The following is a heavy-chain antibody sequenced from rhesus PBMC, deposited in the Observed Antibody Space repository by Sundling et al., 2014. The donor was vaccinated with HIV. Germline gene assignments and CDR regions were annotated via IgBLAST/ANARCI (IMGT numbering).Heavy chain of an antibody. CDR1: GVSISSNY. D-gene: IGHD6-19*01. V-gene: IGHV4-169*02. Sequence: QVQLQESGPGLVKPSETLSLTCAVSGVSISSNYWTWIRQAPGKGLEWIGYIYGSGSSTNYNPSLKSRVTLSVDTSKNHFSLKLSSVTAADTAVYYCAREGAYGGRSFDSWGQGVLVTVSS. CDR3: AREGAYGGRSFDS. J-gene: IGHJ4*01. CDR2: IYGSGSST.